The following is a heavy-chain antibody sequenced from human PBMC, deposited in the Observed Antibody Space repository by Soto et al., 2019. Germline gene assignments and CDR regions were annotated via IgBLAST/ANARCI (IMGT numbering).Heavy chain of an antibody. D-gene: IGHD1-7*01. V-gene: IGHV4-4*02. Sequence: SETLSLTCAVSSGSISSSNWWSWVRQPPGKGLEWIGEIYHSGSTNYNPSLKSRVTISVDKSKNQFSLKLSSVTAADTAVYYCARDKLELYWGYYYYYMDVWGKGTTVTVSS. CDR3: ARDKLELYWGYYYYYMDV. CDR1: SGSISSSNW. CDR2: IYHSGST. J-gene: IGHJ6*03.